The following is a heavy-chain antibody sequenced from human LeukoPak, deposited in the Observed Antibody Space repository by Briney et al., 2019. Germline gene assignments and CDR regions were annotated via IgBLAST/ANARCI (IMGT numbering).Heavy chain of an antibody. CDR1: GGSISSGSYY. D-gene: IGHD3-10*01. J-gene: IGHJ6*03. CDR3: ARVPYGSGSYYPYYMDV. V-gene: IGHV4-61*01. CDR2: IYYSGST. Sequence: SQTLSLTCTVSGGSISSGSYYWSWIRQPPGKGLEWIGYIYYSGSTNYNPSLKSRVTISVDTSKNQFSLKLSSVTAADTAVYYCARVPYGSGSYYPYYMDVWGKGTTVTVSS.